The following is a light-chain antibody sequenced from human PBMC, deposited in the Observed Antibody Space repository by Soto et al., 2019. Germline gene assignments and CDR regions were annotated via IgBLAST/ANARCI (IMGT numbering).Light chain of an antibody. Sequence: DIQITQSPSTVSGSVGDRVTITCRASQTISSWLAWYQQKPGKSPKLLIYKASTLKSGIPSRFSGSGSGTEFTLTISSLQPDDFAIYYCQQYNSYSVPFGQGTKVDIK. CDR2: KAS. J-gene: IGKJ1*01. CDR3: QQYNSYSVP. V-gene: IGKV1-5*03. CDR1: QTISSW.